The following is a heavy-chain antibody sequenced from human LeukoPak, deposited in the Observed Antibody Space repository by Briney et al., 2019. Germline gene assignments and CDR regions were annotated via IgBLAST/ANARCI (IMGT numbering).Heavy chain of an antibody. CDR3: AKDVPAVAGSSSGWSGGMDV. D-gene: IGHD6-19*01. J-gene: IGHJ6*02. V-gene: IGHV3-23*01. CDR2: ISGSGGDT. CDR1: GFTFTSYA. Sequence: QPGRSLRVSCAASGFTFTSYAMSWVRQAPGKGLEWVSTISGSGGDTYYANSVKGRFTISRDNSKNTLHLQTNSLRAEDTALYYCAKDVPAVAGSSSGWSGGMDVWGQGTTVTVSS.